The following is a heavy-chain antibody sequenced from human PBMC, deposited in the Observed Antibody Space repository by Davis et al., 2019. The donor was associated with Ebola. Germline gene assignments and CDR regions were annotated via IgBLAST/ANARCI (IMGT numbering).Heavy chain of an antibody. CDR3: ARGGSSGWPFKFDY. CDR1: GYTFTSYA. Sequence: ASVKVSCKASGYTFTSYAMHWVRQAPGQRLEWMGWINAGNGNTKYSQKFQGRVTMTRDTSTSTVYMELSSLRSEDTAVYYCARGGSSGWPFKFDYWGQGTLVTVSS. CDR2: INAGNGNT. J-gene: IGHJ4*02. D-gene: IGHD6-19*01. V-gene: IGHV1-3*01.